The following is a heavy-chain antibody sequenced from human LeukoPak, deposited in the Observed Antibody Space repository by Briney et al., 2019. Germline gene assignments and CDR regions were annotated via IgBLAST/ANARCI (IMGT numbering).Heavy chain of an antibody. D-gene: IGHD2-15*01. J-gene: IGHJ6*03. CDR2: MNGGNGNT. Sequence: ASVTVSCLASGYIFTDYAIHWLRQARGQRPEWMGGMNGGNGNTKYSQKFQGRITLIRDTSAATAYMELSSLRHDDLAVYYCARGRGTSGSNRDFYDYCYMDVWGKGTTVTVSS. CDR1: GYIFTDYA. V-gene: IGHV1-3*01. CDR3: ARGRGTSGSNRDFYDYCYMDV.